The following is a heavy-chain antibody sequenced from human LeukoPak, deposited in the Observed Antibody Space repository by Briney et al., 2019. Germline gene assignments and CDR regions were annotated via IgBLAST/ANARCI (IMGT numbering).Heavy chain of an antibody. Sequence: GGSLRLSCAASGFTFSSHGMNWVRQAPGKGLEWVSGINWNGGSTGYADSVKGRFTISRDNAKNSLYLQMNSLRAEDTALYYCAREGPAASAYYYYYMDVWGKGTTVTVSS. V-gene: IGHV3-20*04. CDR1: GFTFSSHG. CDR3: AREGPAASAYYYYYMDV. J-gene: IGHJ6*03. D-gene: IGHD2-2*01. CDR2: INWNGGST.